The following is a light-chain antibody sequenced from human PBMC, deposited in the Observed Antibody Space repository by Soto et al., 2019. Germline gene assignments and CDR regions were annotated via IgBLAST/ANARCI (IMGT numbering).Light chain of an antibody. CDR3: QQYNSYSWT. CDR1: QGISNY. J-gene: IGKJ1*01. V-gene: IGKV1-17*03. CDR2: DAS. Sequence: DIQMTQSPSAMSASVGDRVPITCRASQGISNYLAWFQQKPGKAPKLLIYDASSLESGVPSRFSGSGSGTEFTLTISSLQPDDFATYYCQQYNSYSWTVGQGTKVDIK.